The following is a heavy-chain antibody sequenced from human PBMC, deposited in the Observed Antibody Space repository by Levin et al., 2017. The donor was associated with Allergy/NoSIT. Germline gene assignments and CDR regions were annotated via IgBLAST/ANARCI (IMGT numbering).Heavy chain of an antibody. V-gene: IGHV1-46*01. Sequence: ASVKVSCKASGYTFTSYYMHWVRQAPGQGLEWMGIINPSGGSTSYAQKFQGRVTMTRDTSTSTVYMELSSLRSEDTAVYYCARDQSYGSGSYYEENDYWGQGTLVTVSS. J-gene: IGHJ4*02. CDR1: GYTFTSYY. D-gene: IGHD3-10*01. CDR3: ARDQSYGSGSYYEENDY. CDR2: INPSGGST.